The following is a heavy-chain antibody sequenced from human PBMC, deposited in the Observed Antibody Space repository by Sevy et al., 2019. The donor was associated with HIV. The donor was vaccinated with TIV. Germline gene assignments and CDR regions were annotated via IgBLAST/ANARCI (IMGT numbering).Heavy chain of an antibody. CDR1: GISISSHW. J-gene: IGHJ6*02. V-gene: IGHV3-7*01. CDR2: INQDGSAI. CDR3: ARAMGV. Sequence: GGSLRLSCVGSGISISSHWMNWVRQSPGKGLEWVANINQDGSAIYYVDSVKGRFTISRDNAKNSGYLQMHFLRVEDSGVYYCARAMGVWGQGTTVTVSS.